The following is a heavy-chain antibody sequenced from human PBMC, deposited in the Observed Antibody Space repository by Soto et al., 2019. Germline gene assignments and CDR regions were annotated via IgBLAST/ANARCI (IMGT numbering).Heavy chain of an antibody. CDR2: ISRDGRST. CDR1: GFTFSMHS. V-gene: IGHV3-64D*08. J-gene: IGHJ4*02. Sequence: GGSLRLSCSASGFTFSMHSMHWVRQTPGKALEYVSAISRDGRSTFYADSVKGRFTISRDNSKNTLYLRMNSLRIDDTAVYYCVKEANPFINTLVVLIFDYWGQGT. D-gene: IGHD3-22*01. CDR3: VKEANPFINTLVVLIFDY.